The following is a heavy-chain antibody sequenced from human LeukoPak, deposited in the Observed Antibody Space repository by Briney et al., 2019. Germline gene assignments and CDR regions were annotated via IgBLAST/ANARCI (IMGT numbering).Heavy chain of an antibody. V-gene: IGHV3-30*03. CDR2: ISYDGSNK. CDR1: GFTFSSYG. Sequence: GGSLRLSCAASGFTFSSYGMHWVRQAPGKGLEWVAVISYDGSNKYYAPSVRGRFTISRDNSKNTLYLQMDSLRAEDTAVYYCARLKGESSLFDYWGQGILVTVSS. J-gene: IGHJ4*02. D-gene: IGHD1-26*01. CDR3: ARLKGESSLFDY.